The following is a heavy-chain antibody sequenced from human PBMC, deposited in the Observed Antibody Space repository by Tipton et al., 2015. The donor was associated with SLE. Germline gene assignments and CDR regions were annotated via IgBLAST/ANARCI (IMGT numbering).Heavy chain of an antibody. Sequence: TLSLTCTVSGGSISSYYWSWIRQPPGKGLEWIGYIYYSGSTNYNPSLKSRVTRSVDTSKNQFSLKLSSVTAADTAVYYCARASLGGYFGYWGQGTLVTVSS. CDR2: IYYSGST. V-gene: IGHV4-59*01. CDR1: GGSISSYY. CDR3: ARASLGGYFGY. J-gene: IGHJ4*02. D-gene: IGHD2-15*01.